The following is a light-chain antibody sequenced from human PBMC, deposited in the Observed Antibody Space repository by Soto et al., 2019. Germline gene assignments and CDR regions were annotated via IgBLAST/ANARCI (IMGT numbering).Light chain of an antibody. CDR2: DND. J-gene: IGLJ1*01. CDR1: SSNIGSNT. CDR3: ATWDDSRNGYV. V-gene: IGLV1-44*01. Sequence: QSVLTQPPSASGTPGQRVTISASGSSSNIGSNTVSWYQQVPGTAPKLLIYDNDERPSGVPGRFSGSKSGTSASLAISGLQSEDEADYSCATWDDSRNGYVFGPGTKVTVL.